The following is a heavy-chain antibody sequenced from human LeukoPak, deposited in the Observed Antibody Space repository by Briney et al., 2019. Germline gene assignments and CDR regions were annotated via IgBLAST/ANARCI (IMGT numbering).Heavy chain of an antibody. CDR2: ISYDGSTK. V-gene: IGHV3-30*03. D-gene: IGHD3-9*01. CDR3: ARDGPYYDILTGS. J-gene: IGHJ4*02. Sequence: GGSLRLSCTASGFTFSTYGMHWVRQAPGKGLEWVTLISYDGSTKYYSDSVKGRFTLSRDNSKNTLYLQMNSLRAEDTAVYYCARDGPYYDILTGSWGQGTLATVSS. CDR1: GFTFSTYG.